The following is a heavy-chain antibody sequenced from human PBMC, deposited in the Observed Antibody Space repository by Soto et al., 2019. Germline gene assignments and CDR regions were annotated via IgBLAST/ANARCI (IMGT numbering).Heavy chain of an antibody. CDR3: AKATATGGGAFDI. D-gene: IGHD2-8*02. CDR2: ILVGGST. J-gene: IGHJ3*02. Sequence: PGGSLRLSCGASGFTGNIYDMSWVRPASGKGLEWVSTILVGGSTHYPDSVKGRFTISRANSKNTAFLQMNSLTAGDTAVYYCAKATATGGGAFDIWGQGTVVTVSS. CDR1: GFTGNIYD. V-gene: IGHV3-23*01.